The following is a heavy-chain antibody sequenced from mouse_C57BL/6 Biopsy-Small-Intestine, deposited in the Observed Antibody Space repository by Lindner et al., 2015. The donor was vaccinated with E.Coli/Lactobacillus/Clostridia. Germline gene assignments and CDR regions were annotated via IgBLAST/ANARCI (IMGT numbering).Heavy chain of an antibody. CDR3: ARERGGLFEY. V-gene: IGHV1-84*02. J-gene: IGHJ4*01. Sequence: SVKVSCKASGYTFSSYVIQWVRQAPGQRLEWMGWINAVNGNTQHSQKFQGRVTITRDTSASAAYMELSSLRSEDTAVYYCARERGGLFEYWGQGTLVTVSS. CDR2: INAVNGNT. D-gene: IGHD1-1*02. CDR1: GYTFSSYV.